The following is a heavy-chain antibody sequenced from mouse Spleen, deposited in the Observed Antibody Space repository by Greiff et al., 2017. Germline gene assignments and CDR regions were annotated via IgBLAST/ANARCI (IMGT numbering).Heavy chain of an antibody. J-gene: IGHJ4*01. V-gene: IGHV5-4*01. D-gene: IGHD1-1*01. CDR2: ISDGGSYT. CDR3: ARDTTVSYAMDY. CDR1: GFTFSSYA. Sequence: EVKLMESGGGLVKPGGSLKLSCAASGFTFSSYAMSWVRQTPEKRLEWVATISDGGSYTYYPDNVKGRFTISRDNAKNNLYLQMSHLKSEDTAMYYCARDTTVSYAMDYWGQGTSVTVSS.